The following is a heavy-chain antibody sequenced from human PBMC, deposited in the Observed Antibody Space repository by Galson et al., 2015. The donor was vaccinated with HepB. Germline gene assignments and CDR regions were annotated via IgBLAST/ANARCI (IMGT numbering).Heavy chain of an antibody. V-gene: IGHV3-11*06. J-gene: IGHJ4*02. D-gene: IGHD2-15*01. Sequence: SLRLSCAASGFSFSDYLMTWMRQAPGKGLEWISYIGRDNSSLNYADSAKGRFTISRDNAKNSLYLHMTSLRVEDTAVFYCARVFCSGGTCYHPDYWGQGTLVTVSS. CDR2: IGRDNSSL. CDR3: ARVFCSGGTCYHPDY. CDR1: GFSFSDYL.